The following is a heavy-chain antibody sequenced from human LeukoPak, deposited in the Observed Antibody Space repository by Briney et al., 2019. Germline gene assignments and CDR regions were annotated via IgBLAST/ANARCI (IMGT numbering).Heavy chain of an antibody. CDR1: GFTFSSYG. Sequence: GGFLRLSCAASGFTFSSYGMHWVRQAPGKGLEWVAFIRYDGSNKYYADSVKGRLTISRDNSKNTLYLQMNSLRAEDTAVYYCAKKYAPYYDFWSGFDYWGQGTLVTVSS. CDR2: IRYDGSNK. D-gene: IGHD3-3*01. V-gene: IGHV3-30*02. CDR3: AKKYAPYYDFWSGFDY. J-gene: IGHJ4*02.